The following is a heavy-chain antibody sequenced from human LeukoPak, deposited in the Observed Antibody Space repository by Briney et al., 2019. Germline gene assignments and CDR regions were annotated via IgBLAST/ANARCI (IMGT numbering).Heavy chain of an antibody. J-gene: IGHJ5*02. V-gene: IGHV4-59*01. CDR1: GGSINDYY. D-gene: IGHD4-17*01. Sequence: SETLSLTCTVSGGSINDYYWTWIRQAPGKGLEWLGYISNSGTTDYNPSLKSRVTMSVDTSKDEFSLKVTSVTAADTAMYYCARVVRGAVTSNCFDPWGQGTLVTVSS. CDR3: ARVVRGAVTSNCFDP. CDR2: ISNSGTT.